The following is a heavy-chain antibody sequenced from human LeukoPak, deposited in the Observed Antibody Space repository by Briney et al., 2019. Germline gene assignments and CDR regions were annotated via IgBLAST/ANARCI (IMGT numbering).Heavy chain of an antibody. J-gene: IGHJ4*02. CDR3: ARESAGMSYFDY. CDR2: IYYSGST. CDR1: GCSISSHY. Sequence: SETLSFTCTGSGCSISSHYWSWIRHPPGQGLEWFGYIYYSGSTNYNPSLKSRVTISVDTSKNQFSLKLSSVTAADTAVYYCARESAGMSYFDYWGQGTLVTVSS. V-gene: IGHV4-59*11.